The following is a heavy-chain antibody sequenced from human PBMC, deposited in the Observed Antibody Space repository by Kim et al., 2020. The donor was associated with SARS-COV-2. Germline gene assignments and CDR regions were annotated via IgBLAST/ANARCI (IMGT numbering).Heavy chain of an antibody. J-gene: IGHJ2*01. CDR3: ARGSGGVVPAAMGAGNLGAAGKGWYFDL. CDR2: ISSSSSYI. V-gene: IGHV3-21*01. Sequence: GGSLRLSCAASGFTFSSYSMNWVRQAPGKGLEWVSSISSSSSYIYYADSVKGRFTISRDNAKNSLYLQMNSLRAEDTAVYYCARGSGGVVPAAMGAGNLGAAGKGWYFDLWGRGTLVTVSS. CDR1: GFTFSSYS. D-gene: IGHD2-2*01.